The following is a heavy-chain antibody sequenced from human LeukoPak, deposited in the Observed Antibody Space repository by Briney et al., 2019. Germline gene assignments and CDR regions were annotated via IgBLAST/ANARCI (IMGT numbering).Heavy chain of an antibody. Sequence: ASVKVSCKASGYTFTGYYMHWVRQAPGQGLEWMGWINPNSGGTNYAQKFRGRVTMTRDTYISTAYMELSRLRSDDTAVYYCARDPLLRYFDWSYIPTNRFDYWGQGTLVTVSS. D-gene: IGHD3-9*01. CDR1: GYTFTGYY. CDR3: ARDPLLRYFDWSYIPTNRFDY. CDR2: INPNSGGT. V-gene: IGHV1-2*02. J-gene: IGHJ4*02.